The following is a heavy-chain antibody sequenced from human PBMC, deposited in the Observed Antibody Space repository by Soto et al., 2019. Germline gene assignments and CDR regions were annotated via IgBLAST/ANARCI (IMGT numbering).Heavy chain of an antibody. CDR1: GFTPSNYN. D-gene: IGHD1-20*01. V-gene: IGHV3-48*02. Sequence: GGSLRLSCAASGFTPSNYNMNWVRQAPGKGLEWVSYIGTTSSTIYYADSVKGRSSISRDNAKNSLYLQMNSLRDEDTAVYYCARGDNWHYYGMDVWGQGTTVTVSS. CDR2: IGTTSSTI. J-gene: IGHJ6*02. CDR3: ARGDNWHYYGMDV.